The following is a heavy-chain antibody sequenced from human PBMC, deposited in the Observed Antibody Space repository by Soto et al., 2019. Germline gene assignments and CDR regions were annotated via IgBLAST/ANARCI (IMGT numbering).Heavy chain of an antibody. CDR1: GFTFSNQD. Sequence: GESLKISCRASGFTFSNQDMDWVRQAPGKGLEWVSVISGSGAGSFYADSVQGRFTISRDNSKNTLYLQMNSLRAEDTAIYYCVREGSGWDSRGSFDFWGRGTMVTVS. J-gene: IGHJ3*01. V-gene: IGHV3-23*01. CDR2: ISGSGAGS. CDR3: VREGSGWDSRGSFDF. D-gene: IGHD6-25*01.